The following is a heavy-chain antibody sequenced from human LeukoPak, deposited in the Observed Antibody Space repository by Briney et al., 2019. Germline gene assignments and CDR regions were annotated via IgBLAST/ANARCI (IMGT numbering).Heavy chain of an antibody. CDR2: IYYSGST. CDR3: ASFGSSSAWRNDAFDI. J-gene: IGHJ3*02. CDR1: GGSISSYY. Sequence: SETLSLTCTVPGGSISSYYWSWIRQPPGKGLEWIGYIYYSGSTNYNPSLKSRVTISVDTSKNQFSLKLSSVTAADTAVYYCASFGSSSAWRNDAFDIWGQGTMVTVSS. V-gene: IGHV4-59*01. D-gene: IGHD6-6*01.